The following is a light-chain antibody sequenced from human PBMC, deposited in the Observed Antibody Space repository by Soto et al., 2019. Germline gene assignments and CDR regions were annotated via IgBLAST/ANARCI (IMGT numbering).Light chain of an antibody. J-gene: IGLJ1*01. V-gene: IGLV2-14*01. CDR2: EVR. CDR1: SSDVGNYNY. Sequence: QSVLTQPACVSGSPGQSITISCTGTSSDVGNYNYVSWYQHHPGKDPKVMIYEVRNRPSGVSNRFSGSKSGNTASLTISGLQAEDEADYYCSSYSSTKTRVFGTGTKVTAL. CDR3: SSYSSTKTRV.